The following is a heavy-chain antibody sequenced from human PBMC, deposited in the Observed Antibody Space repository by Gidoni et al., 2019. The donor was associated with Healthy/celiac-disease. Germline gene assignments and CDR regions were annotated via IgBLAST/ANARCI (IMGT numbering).Heavy chain of an antibody. D-gene: IGHD6-13*01. Sequence: QVQLVQSGAEVKKPGASVKVCCKASGYTFTGYYMHWVRPAPGQGLEWRGWINPNSGGTTYAQTFPGSVTMTRDPSISTASLPLRRLISDDPAVYYCARAHPGIAAHFAYWGQGTLVTVSS. CDR3: ARAHPGIAAHFAY. CDR1: GYTFTGYY. V-gene: IGHV1-2*02. J-gene: IGHJ4*02. CDR2: INPNSGGT.